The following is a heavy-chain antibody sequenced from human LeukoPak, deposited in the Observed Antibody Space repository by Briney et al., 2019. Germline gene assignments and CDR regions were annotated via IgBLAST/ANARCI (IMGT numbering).Heavy chain of an antibody. CDR3: ARDGAYSSTLDY. J-gene: IGHJ4*01. CDR2: INPSGGST. Sequence: GAAVKDGCMASGYTFTSYYMHWVRQPPGQGLEWMGIINPSGGSTSYAQKFQGRVTMTRDTSTSTVCMELSSLRSEDTALYYCARDGAYSSTLDYWGHENLAAVSS. D-gene: IGHD6-13*01. V-gene: IGHV1-46*01. CDR1: GYTFTSYY.